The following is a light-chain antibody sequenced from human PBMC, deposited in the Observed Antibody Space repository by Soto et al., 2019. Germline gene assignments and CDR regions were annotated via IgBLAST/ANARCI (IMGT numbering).Light chain of an antibody. J-gene: IGKJ2*01. V-gene: IGKV3-15*01. CDR3: EQHNYWHS. Sequence: EIAMTQSPVTLSVPPRERATLSCRASQSVGSNLAWYQQKPGQAPRLLLYGASTRATGIPGRFSGSGSGTEFTLTITSLQSEDLAVYYCEQHNYWHSFGQGTKLEFK. CDR1: QSVGSN. CDR2: GAS.